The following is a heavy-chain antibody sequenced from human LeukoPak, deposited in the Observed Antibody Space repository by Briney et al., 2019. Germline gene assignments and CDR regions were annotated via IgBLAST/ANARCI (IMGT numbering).Heavy chain of an antibody. V-gene: IGHV3-74*01. J-gene: IGHJ6*03. CDR2: INSDGSST. CDR3: AKDKRDAVVVPVGMGGGYYYYMDV. CDR1: GFTFSSYW. Sequence: GGSLRLSCAASGFTFSSYWMHWVRQAPGKGLVWVSRINSDGSSTSYADSVKGRFTISRDNAKNTLYLQMNSLRAEDTALYYCAKDKRDAVVVPVGMGGGYYYYMDVWGIGTTVTVSS. D-gene: IGHD2-2*01.